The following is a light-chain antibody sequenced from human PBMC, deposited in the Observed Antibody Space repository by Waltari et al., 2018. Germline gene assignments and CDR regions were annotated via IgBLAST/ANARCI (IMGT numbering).Light chain of an antibody. J-gene: IGKJ4*01. Sequence: EIVLTQSPGTLSLSPGERATLSCRASQSVSSSYLAWYQQQPGQAPRLLIYGASSSATGIPDRFSGSGSVTDFTLTISRLEPEDFAVYYCQQYGSSSFTFGGGTKVEIK. CDR2: GAS. CDR3: QQYGSSSFT. V-gene: IGKV3-20*01. CDR1: QSVSSSY.